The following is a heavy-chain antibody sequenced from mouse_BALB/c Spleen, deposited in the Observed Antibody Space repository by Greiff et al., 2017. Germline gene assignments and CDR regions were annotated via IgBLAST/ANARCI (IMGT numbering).Heavy chain of an antibody. J-gene: IGHJ2*01. CDR1: GYTFTGYW. D-gene: IGHD2-3*01. CDR2: IYPSDSYT. Sequence: QVQLQQPGAELVRPGASVKLSCKASGYTFTGYWINWVKQRPGQGLEWIGNIYPSDSYTNYNQKFKDKATLTVDKSSSTAYMQLSSPTSEDSAVYYCTREGDGYYSDYWGQGTTLTVSS. CDR3: TREGDGYYSDY. V-gene: IGHV1-69*02.